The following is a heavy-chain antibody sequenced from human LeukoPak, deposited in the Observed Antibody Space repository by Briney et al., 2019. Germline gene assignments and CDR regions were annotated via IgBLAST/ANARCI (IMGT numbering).Heavy chain of an antibody. Sequence: SETLSLTCAVYGGSFSGYYWRWIRQPPGKGLEWIGEINHSGSTNYNPSLKSRVTISVDTSKNQFSLKLSSVTAADTAVYYCARVDPSYYYDSSGYYGYFQHWGQGTLVTVSS. CDR2: INHSGST. CDR1: GGSFSGYY. CDR3: ARVDPSYYYDSSGYYGYFQH. V-gene: IGHV4-34*01. D-gene: IGHD3-22*01. J-gene: IGHJ1*01.